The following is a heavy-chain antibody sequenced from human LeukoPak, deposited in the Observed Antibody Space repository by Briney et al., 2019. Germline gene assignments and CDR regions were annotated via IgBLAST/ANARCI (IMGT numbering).Heavy chain of an antibody. CDR3: ARQELERRWFDP. V-gene: IGHV4-34*01. D-gene: IGHD1-1*01. CDR2: INHSGST. Sequence: SETLSLTCAVYGGSFSGYYWSWIRQPPGKGLEWIGEINHSGSTNYNPSLKSPVTISVDTSKNHFSLKLSSVTAADTAVYYCARQELERRWFDPWGQGTLVTVSS. CDR1: GGSFSGYY. J-gene: IGHJ5*02.